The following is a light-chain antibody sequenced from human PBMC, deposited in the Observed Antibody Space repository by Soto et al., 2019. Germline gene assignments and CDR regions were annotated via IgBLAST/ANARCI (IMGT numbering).Light chain of an antibody. Sequence: QSALTQPASVSGSPGQSITISCSGTTSDVGAYNYVSWYQQHPGKAPKLMIFEVSNRPSGVSNRFSGSKSGNTASLTISGLQAEDEAYYYCSSYTTSFTLLFGGGTKLTVL. CDR2: EVS. CDR1: TSDVGAYNY. J-gene: IGLJ2*01. CDR3: SSYTTSFTLL. V-gene: IGLV2-14*01.